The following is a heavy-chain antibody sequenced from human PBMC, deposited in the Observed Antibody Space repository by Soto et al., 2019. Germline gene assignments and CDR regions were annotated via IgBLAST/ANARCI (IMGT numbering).Heavy chain of an antibody. V-gene: IGHV4-31*01. Sequence: PSETLSLTCTVSGGSISSGGYYWSWIRQHPGKGLEWIGYIYYSGSTYYNPSLKSLVTISVDTSNNQFSLKLSSVTAADTAVYYCARVGDLTTYYYWGQGTMVTVSS. D-gene: IGHD4-4*01. CDR3: ARVGDLTTYYY. CDR2: IYYSGST. J-gene: IGHJ4*02. CDR1: GGSISSGGYY.